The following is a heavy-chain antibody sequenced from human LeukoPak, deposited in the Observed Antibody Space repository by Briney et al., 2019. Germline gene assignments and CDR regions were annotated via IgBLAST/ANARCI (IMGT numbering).Heavy chain of an antibody. Sequence: GGSLRLSCAASGFTFSTYSMNWVRQAPGKGLEWVSYINPSSTTIYYADSVKGRFTISRDNAKNSLYLQMNSLRDEDTAVYYCASEQDPTILSYFDYWGQGTLVTVSS. J-gene: IGHJ4*02. CDR3: ASEQDPTILSYFDY. CDR1: GFTFSTYS. V-gene: IGHV3-48*02. CDR2: INPSSTTI. D-gene: IGHD5-24*01.